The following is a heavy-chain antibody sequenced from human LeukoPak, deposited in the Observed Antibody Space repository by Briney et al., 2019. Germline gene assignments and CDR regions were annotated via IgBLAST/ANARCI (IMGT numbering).Heavy chain of an antibody. CDR2: LYDSGST. Sequence: SETLSLTCTVSGGSISSSDYYWDWIRQPPGRGLEWIGNLYDSGSTYYNPSLQSRVTISVDTSSNQFSLKLSSVAAADTALYYCARHTRPGYSGYENAFDTWGQGTMVTVSS. CDR3: ARHTRPGYSGYENAFDT. V-gene: IGHV4-39*01. J-gene: IGHJ3*02. D-gene: IGHD5-12*01. CDR1: GGSISSSDYY.